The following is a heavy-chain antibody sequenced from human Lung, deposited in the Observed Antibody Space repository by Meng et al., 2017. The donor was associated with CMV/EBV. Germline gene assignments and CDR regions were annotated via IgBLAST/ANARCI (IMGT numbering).Heavy chain of an antibody. CDR1: GYSISSGYY. CDR2: IYHSGST. Sequence: SETLSLXCTVSGYSISSGYYWGWIRQPPGKGLEWIGSIYHSGSTYYNPSLKSRVTISVDTSKNQFSLKLTSVTAADTAVYYCARDGRYCTNGVCSYDAFDIWXQGTXVTVSS. J-gene: IGHJ3*02. CDR3: ARDGRYCTNGVCSYDAFDI. V-gene: IGHV4-38-2*02. D-gene: IGHD2-8*01.